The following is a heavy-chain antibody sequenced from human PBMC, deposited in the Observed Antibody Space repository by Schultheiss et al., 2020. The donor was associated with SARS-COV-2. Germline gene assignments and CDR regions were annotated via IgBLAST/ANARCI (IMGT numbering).Heavy chain of an antibody. CDR3: ARDPYSYGYYYGMDV. D-gene: IGHD5-18*01. Sequence: SVKVSCKASGGTFSSYAISWVRQAPGQGLEWMGGIIPIFGTANYAQKFQGRVTMTRNTSISTAYMELSSLRSEDTAVYYCARDPYSYGYYYGMDVWGQGTTVTVSS. V-gene: IGHV1-69*05. CDR1: GGTFSSYA. CDR2: IIPIFGTA. J-gene: IGHJ6*02.